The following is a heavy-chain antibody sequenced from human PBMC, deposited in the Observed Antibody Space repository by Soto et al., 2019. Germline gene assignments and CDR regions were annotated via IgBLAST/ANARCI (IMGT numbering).Heavy chain of an antibody. V-gene: IGHV3-23*01. CDR1: GFTFSSYA. J-gene: IGHJ4*02. CDR3: AKDLSVVVVAATFDY. D-gene: IGHD2-15*01. CDR2: ISGSGGST. Sequence: HPGGSLRLSCAASGFTFSSYAMSWVRQAPGKGLEWVSAISGSGGSTYYADSVKGRFTISRDNSKNTLYLQMNSLRAEDTAVYYCAKDLSVVVVAATFDYWGQGTLVTVSS.